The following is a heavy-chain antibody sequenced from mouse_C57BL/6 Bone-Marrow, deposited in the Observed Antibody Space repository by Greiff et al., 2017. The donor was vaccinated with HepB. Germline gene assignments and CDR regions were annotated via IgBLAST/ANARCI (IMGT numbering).Heavy chain of an antibody. J-gene: IGHJ3*01. CDR3: AASNYYGSSSFAY. CDR1: GYTFTSYW. V-gene: IGHV1-59*01. D-gene: IGHD1-1*01. Sequence: VKLQQPGAELVRPGTSVKLSCKASGYTFTSYWMHWVKQRPGQGLEWIGVIDPSDSYTNYNQKFKGKATLTVDTSSSTAYMQLSSLTSEDSAVYYCAASNYYGSSSFAYWGQGTLVTVSA. CDR2: IDPSDSYT.